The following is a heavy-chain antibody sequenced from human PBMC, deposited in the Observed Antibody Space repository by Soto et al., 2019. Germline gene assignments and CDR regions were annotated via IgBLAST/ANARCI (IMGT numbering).Heavy chain of an antibody. CDR1: GYTFTSYD. CDR3: ARRWGDIINGHFYYYYYYMDV. D-gene: IGHD3-10*01. J-gene: IGHJ6*03. CDR2: MNPNSGNT. Sequence: GASVKVSCKASGYTFTSYDINWVRQATGQGLEWMGWMNPNSGNTGYAQKFQGRVTMTRNTSISTAYMELSSLRSEDTAVYYCARRWGDIINGHFYYYYYYMDVWGKVNTVTVSS. V-gene: IGHV1-8*01.